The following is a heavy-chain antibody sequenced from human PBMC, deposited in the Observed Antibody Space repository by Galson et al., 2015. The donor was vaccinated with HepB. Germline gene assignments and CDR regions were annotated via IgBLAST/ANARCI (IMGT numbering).Heavy chain of an antibody. V-gene: IGHV3-11*01. CDR2: ITAGGNGM. J-gene: IGHJ4*02. CDR3: ARSLKGYSTLTDF. CDR1: GFIFSDYY. Sequence: SLRLSCAASGFIFSDYYMTWIRQAPGRGLEWVSYITAGGNGMYYRDSVRGRFTISRDNAESLLYLQMNSLRVEDAAVYYCARSLKGYSTLTDFWGQGTLVTVSS. D-gene: IGHD3-22*01.